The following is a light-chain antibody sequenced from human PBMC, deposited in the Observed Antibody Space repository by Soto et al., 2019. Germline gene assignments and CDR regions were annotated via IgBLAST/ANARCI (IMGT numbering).Light chain of an antibody. J-gene: IGKJ1*01. CDR1: QSISSW. V-gene: IGKV1-5*01. CDR2: DAS. CDR3: QQYNSYWT. Sequence: DIQMTQSPSTLSASVGDRVTITCRASQSISSWLAWYQQKPGKAPKLLIYDASSLESSVPSRCSGSGSGTEFTLTISSLQPDDFATYYCQQYNSYWTFGQGTKVEIK.